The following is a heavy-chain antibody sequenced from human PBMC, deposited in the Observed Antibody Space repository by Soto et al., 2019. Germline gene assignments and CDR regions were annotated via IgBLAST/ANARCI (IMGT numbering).Heavy chain of an antibody. Sequence: EVQLLEYGGGLVQPGGSLRLSCAASGFTFSSYAMSWVRQAPGKGLEWVSAISGSGGSTYYADSVKGLFTISRDTSQPTRYRQINSLRYEDTAVYYCAKAFMLGSSSIFYYSYGMDVRGQGTTVTVS. J-gene: IGHJ6*02. CDR3: AKAFMLGSSSIFYYSYGMDV. CDR1: GFTFSSYA. D-gene: IGHD6-6*01. V-gene: IGHV3-23*01. CDR2: ISGSGGST.